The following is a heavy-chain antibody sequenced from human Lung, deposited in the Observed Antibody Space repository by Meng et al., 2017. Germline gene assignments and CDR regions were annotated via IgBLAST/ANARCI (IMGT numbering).Heavy chain of an antibody. J-gene: IGHJ4*02. V-gene: IGHV1-46*01. CDR1: GYTFTTYF. Sequence: QVQLVQSGADVKKPGASGILSCKASGYTFTTYFLHGVRQAPGQGLEWVGTINPDAGGTNYALILQGRVSMARDTSTSTVFLELSSLKSGDTAVYYCAREKSPGHFDYWGQGTLVTVSS. CDR3: AREKSPGHFDY. CDR2: INPDAGGT.